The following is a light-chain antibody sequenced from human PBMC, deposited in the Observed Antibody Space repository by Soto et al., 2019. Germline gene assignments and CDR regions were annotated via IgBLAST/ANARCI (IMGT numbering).Light chain of an antibody. V-gene: IGLV1-51*01. CDR3: TTWDSSLSAGV. CDR1: SSNIGKNS. J-gene: IGLJ2*01. CDR2: DNS. Sequence: QAVVTQPPSVSAAPGQKVTISCSGSSSNIGKNSVSWYQQLPGTAPKFLIYDNSKRPSGIPDRFSGSKSGTSATLDITGLQTGDEADYYCTTWDSSLSAGVFGGGTKLTVL.